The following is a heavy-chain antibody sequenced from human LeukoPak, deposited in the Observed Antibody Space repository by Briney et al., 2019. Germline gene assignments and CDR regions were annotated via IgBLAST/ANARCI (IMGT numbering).Heavy chain of an antibody. Sequence: TGGSLRLSCAASGFTFSSYWMNWARQAPGKGLEWVASINHNGNVNYYVDSVKGRFTISRDNSKNTLYLQMNSLRAEDTAVYYCARGRDGYNPRRNGYFQHRGQGTLVTVSS. D-gene: IGHD5-24*01. CDR1: GFTFSSYW. J-gene: IGHJ1*01. V-gene: IGHV3-7*01. CDR2: INHNGNVN. CDR3: ARGRDGYNPRRNGYFQH.